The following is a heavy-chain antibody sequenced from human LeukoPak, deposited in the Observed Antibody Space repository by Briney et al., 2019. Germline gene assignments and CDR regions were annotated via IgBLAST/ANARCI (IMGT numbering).Heavy chain of an antibody. J-gene: IGHJ6*03. CDR3: ARETSQKGAHYMDV. CDR2: IYYSGST. Sequence: SETLSLTCTVSGGSISSSSYYWGWIRQPPGKGLEWIGYIYYSGSTNYNPSLKSRVTISVDTSKNQFSLKLSSVTAADTAVYYCARETSQKGAHYMDVWGKGTTVTISS. D-gene: IGHD3-16*01. V-gene: IGHV4-61*01. CDR1: GGSISSSSYY.